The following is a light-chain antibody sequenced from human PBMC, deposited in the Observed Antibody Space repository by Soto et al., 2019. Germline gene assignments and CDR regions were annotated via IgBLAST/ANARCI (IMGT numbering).Light chain of an antibody. CDR2: DIT. Sequence: QSVLTQPRSVSGSPGQSVTISCTGTSSDVGRFEYVSWYQQHPGEAPKVVVYDITKRPSGVPDRFSGSKSGNTASLTISGLQAEDGADYYCCSYAGIYSYVFGTGTKVTVL. CDR3: CSYAGIYSYV. CDR1: SSDVGRFEY. V-gene: IGLV2-11*01. J-gene: IGLJ1*01.